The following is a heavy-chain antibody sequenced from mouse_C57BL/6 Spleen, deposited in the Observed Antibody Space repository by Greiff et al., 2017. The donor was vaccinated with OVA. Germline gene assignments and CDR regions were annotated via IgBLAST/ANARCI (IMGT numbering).Heavy chain of an antibody. CDR3: ARELITTVVATNYFDY. J-gene: IGHJ2*01. D-gene: IGHD1-1*01. Sequence: QVQLQQSGAELVKPGASVKISCKASGYAFSSYWMNWVKQRPGKGLEWIGQIYPGDGDTNYNGKFKGKATLTADKSSSTAYMQLSSLTSEDSAVYFCARELITTVVATNYFDYWGQGTTLTVSS. CDR2: IYPGDGDT. V-gene: IGHV1-80*01. CDR1: GYAFSSYW.